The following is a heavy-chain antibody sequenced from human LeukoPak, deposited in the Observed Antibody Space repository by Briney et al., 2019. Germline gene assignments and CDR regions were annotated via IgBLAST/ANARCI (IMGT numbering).Heavy chain of an antibody. Sequence: SVKVSCKASGGTFSSYAISWVRQAPGQGLEWMGGIIPIFGTANYAQEFQGRVTITADESTSTAYMELSSLRSEDTAVYYCANSLKAGYYGMDVWGQGTTVTVSS. CDR1: GGTFSSYA. D-gene: IGHD2-15*01. J-gene: IGHJ6*02. CDR2: IIPIFGTA. V-gene: IGHV1-69*13. CDR3: ANSLKAGYYGMDV.